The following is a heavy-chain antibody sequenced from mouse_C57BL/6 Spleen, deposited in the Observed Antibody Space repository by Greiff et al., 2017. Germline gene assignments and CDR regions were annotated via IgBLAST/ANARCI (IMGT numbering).Heavy chain of an antibody. V-gene: IGHV5-9-1*02. CDR2: ISSGGDYI. CDR1: GFTFSSYA. CDR3: TRSGDYGSSPWYFDV. J-gene: IGHJ1*03. D-gene: IGHD1-1*01. Sequence: EVQLQESGEGLVKPGGSLKLSCAASGFTFSSYAMSWVRQTPEKRLEWVAYISSGGDYIYYADTVKGRFTISRDNARNTLYLQMSSLKSEDTAMYYCTRSGDYGSSPWYFDVWGTGTTVTVSS.